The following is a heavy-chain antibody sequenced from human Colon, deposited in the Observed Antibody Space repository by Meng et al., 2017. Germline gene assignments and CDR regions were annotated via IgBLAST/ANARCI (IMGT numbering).Heavy chain of an antibody. J-gene: IGHJ4*02. D-gene: IGHD3-9*01. CDR2: ISHSAADT. CDR1: GFTFSNYT. Sequence: EVQLLESGGGLAQPGGSLRLSCVASGFTFSNYTMTWVRQAPGKGLEWVATISHSAADTHYADSMKGRFTVSRDNPQNTLYLQMNSLRVEDTAVYFCAKGSAPDWDYWGQGTLVTVSS. CDR3: AKGSAPDWDY. V-gene: IGHV3-23*01.